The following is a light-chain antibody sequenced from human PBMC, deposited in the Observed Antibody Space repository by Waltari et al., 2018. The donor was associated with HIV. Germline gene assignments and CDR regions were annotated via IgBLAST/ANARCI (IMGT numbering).Light chain of an antibody. V-gene: IGLV4-69*01. CDR1: SAHSSYA. Sequence: QLVLTQSPSASASLGASVKLTCTLSSAHSSYAIAWHQQQPEKRPRYLMKLNSDGSHSKGDGIPDRFSGSSSGAERYLTISSLQSEDEADYYCQTWGTGIGVFGGGTKLTVL. CDR3: QTWGTGIGV. J-gene: IGLJ3*02. CDR2: LNSDGSH.